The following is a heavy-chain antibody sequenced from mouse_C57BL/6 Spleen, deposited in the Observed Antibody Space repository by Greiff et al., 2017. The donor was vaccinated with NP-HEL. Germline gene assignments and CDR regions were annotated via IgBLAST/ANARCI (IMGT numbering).Heavy chain of an antibody. CDR2: ISDGGSYT. CDR3: ARDHYYGSSYEGETVFDY. CDR1: GFTFSSYA. D-gene: IGHD1-1*01. V-gene: IGHV5-4*01. J-gene: IGHJ2*01. Sequence: EVKLMESGGGLVKPGGSLKLSCAASGFTFSSYAMSWVRQTPEKRLEWVATISDGGSYTYYPDNVKGRFTISRDNAKNNLYLQVSQLKSEDTAMYYCARDHYYGSSYEGETVFDYWGQGTTLTVSS.